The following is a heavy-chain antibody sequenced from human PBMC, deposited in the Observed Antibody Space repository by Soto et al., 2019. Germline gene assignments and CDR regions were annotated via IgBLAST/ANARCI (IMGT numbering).Heavy chain of an antibody. J-gene: IGHJ4*02. Sequence: SETLSLTCAVYGGSFSGYYWSWIRQPPGKGLEWIGEINHSGSTNYNPSLKSRVTISVDTSKNQFSLKLSSVTAADTAVYYCARELGPTVMYYFDYWGQGTLVTVSS. CDR3: ARELGPTVMYYFDY. D-gene: IGHD4-17*01. CDR2: INHSGST. V-gene: IGHV4-34*01. CDR1: GGSFSGYY.